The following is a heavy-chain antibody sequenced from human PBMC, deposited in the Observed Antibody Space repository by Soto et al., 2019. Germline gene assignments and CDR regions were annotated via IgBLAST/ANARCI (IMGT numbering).Heavy chain of an antibody. D-gene: IGHD3-16*01. CDR1: GGTFSRHA. J-gene: IGHJ5*02. CDR3: ARAFFGGAMRFDP. V-gene: IGHV1-69*01. CDR2: IIPMFGTA. Sequence: QVQLVQSGAEVRKPGSSVKVSCKASGGTFSRHAISWVRQAPGQGLEWMGGIIPMFGTANHAQKFQGRVTIIADESTSTAYMELSSLRSEDTAIYYCARAFFGGAMRFDPWGQGTLVTVSS.